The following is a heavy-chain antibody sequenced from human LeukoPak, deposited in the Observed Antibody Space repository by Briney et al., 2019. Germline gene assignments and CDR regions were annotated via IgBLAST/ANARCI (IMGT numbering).Heavy chain of an antibody. CDR1: GGSISSRY. D-gene: IGHD6-19*01. CDR3: AREIAVAGHIDY. CDR2: IYYSGST. Sequence: SEILSLTCTVSGGSISSRYWSWIRQPPGKGLEWIGYIYYSGSTNYNPSLKSRVTISVDTSKNQFSLKLSSVTAADTAVYYCAREIAVAGHIDYWGQGTLVTVSS. J-gene: IGHJ4*02. V-gene: IGHV4-59*11.